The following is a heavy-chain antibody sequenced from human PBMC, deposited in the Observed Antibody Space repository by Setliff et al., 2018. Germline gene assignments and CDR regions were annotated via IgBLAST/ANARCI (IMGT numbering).Heavy chain of an antibody. Sequence: ASVKVSCKASGYTFTSYAMHWVRQAPGQRLEWMGWINAGNGNTKYSQKFQGRVTITRDTSASTAYMELSGLRSEDTAVYYCARDGIAARPGADYWGQGTLVTVSS. CDR1: GYTFTSYA. J-gene: IGHJ4*02. V-gene: IGHV1-3*01. D-gene: IGHD6-6*01. CDR2: INAGNGNT. CDR3: ARDGIAARPGADY.